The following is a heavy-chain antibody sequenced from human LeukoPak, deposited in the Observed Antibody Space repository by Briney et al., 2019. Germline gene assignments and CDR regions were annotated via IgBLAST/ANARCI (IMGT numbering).Heavy chain of an antibody. J-gene: IGHJ3*02. Sequence: NPSETLSLTCTVPGGSISSYYWSWIRQPPGKGLEWIGYIYYSGSTNYNPSLKSRVTISVDTSKNQFSLKLSSVTAADTAVYYCAREGYYDSSGHHDAFDIWGQGTMVTVSS. CDR2: IYYSGST. D-gene: IGHD3-22*01. V-gene: IGHV4-59*01. CDR1: GGSISSYY. CDR3: AREGYYDSSGHHDAFDI.